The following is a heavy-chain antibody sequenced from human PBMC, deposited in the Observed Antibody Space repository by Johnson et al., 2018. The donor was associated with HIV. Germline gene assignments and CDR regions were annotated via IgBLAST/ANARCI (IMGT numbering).Heavy chain of an antibody. CDR3: AIPYFYDSSAYH. CDR2: IYSGGST. CDR1: GFTF. D-gene: IGHD3-22*01. Sequence: EVQLVESGGGVVQPGRSLRLSCVASGFTFRARQAPGKGLEWVSVIYSGGSTYYADSVKGRFTISRDNSKNTLYLQMGSLRAEDMAVYYCAIPYFYDSSAYHWGQGTMVTVSS. J-gene: IGHJ3*01. V-gene: IGHV3-66*02.